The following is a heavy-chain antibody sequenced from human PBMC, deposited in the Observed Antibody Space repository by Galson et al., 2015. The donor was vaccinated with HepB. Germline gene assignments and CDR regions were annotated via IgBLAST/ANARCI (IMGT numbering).Heavy chain of an antibody. D-gene: IGHD3-10*01. CDR3: ARQRVTLIRGLLYFDS. V-gene: IGHV4-59*08. Sequence: ETLSLTCSVSNASMSPHYWSWIRQPPGKGLEYIGYVYYSGATNYNPSLKSRVTMSVDTSKNQFSLKVRYVAAADTAMYYCARQRVTLIRGLLYFDSWGQGTLVPVSS. CDR1: NASMSPHY. J-gene: IGHJ4*02. CDR2: VYYSGAT.